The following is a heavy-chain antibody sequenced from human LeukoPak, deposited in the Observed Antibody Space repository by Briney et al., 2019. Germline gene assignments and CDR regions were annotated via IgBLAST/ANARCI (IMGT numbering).Heavy chain of an antibody. J-gene: IGHJ4*02. D-gene: IGHD5-18*01. CDR1: GGSISSYY. CDR3: ARARAAMVEYYFDY. V-gene: IGHV4-4*07. Sequence: SETLSLTCTVSGGSISSYYWSWIRQPAGKGLEWIGRIYTSGSTNYNPSLKSRVTMSVDTSKNQFSLKLSSVTAADTAVYYCARARAAMVEYYFDYWGQGTLVTVSS. CDR2: IYTSGST.